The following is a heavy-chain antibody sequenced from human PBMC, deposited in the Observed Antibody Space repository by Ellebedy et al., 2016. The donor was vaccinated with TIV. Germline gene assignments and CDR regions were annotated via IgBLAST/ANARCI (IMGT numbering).Heavy chain of an antibody. Sequence: GESLKISCAASGFTFTPYAMNWVRQAPGKGLEWISYISGSSITLYYSDSVKGRFTISRDNAQNSLYLQLNGLRADDTGVYFCARDMAWGNERVNDAFDIWGHGTSVVVSS. V-gene: IGHV3-48*04. CDR2: ISGSSITL. J-gene: IGHJ3*02. CDR3: ARDMAWGNERVNDAFDI. CDR1: GFTFTPYA. D-gene: IGHD7-27*01.